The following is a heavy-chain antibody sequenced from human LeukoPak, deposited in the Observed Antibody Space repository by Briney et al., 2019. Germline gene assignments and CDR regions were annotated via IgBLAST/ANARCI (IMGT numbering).Heavy chain of an antibody. J-gene: IGHJ4*02. CDR3: ARVPRYGSGNYYNNC. Sequence: ASVKVPCKSSGFTFTGYYKYLVRQAPGQGLEWMGWINPNGGGSNYELKFKGRVTMTRDTSISTANMKLSRLRSDNTAVYYCARVPRYGSGNYYNNCWGQGTLVTVSS. CDR1: GFTFTGYY. V-gene: IGHV1-2*02. CDR2: INPNGGGS. D-gene: IGHD3-10*01.